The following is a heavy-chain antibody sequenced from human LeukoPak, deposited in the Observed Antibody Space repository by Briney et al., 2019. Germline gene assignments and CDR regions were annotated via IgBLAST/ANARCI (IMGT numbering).Heavy chain of an antibody. J-gene: IGHJ5*02. CDR1: RYTFTNWG. V-gene: IGHV1-18*01. D-gene: IGHD2-8*01. CDR3: AALRGYDTTNNWFDP. Sequence: ASVTVSCMASRYTFTNWGLNWLRQAPGQGLEWMGWISPHDGSTKNGENFEGRLTMTADVSTNTAYLELRNLRSDDTATYYCAALRGYDTTNNWFDPWGRGTLVTVSS. CDR2: ISPHDGST.